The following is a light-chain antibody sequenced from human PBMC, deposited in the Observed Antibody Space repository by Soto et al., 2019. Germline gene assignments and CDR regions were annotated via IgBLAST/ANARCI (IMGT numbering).Light chain of an antibody. Sequence: ESRSRGPPDHNTYTGSSSNIGAGYNIHWYQQLPGAAPKLLIYDSTNRPSGVPDRFSGSKSGTSASLAITGLXAADEADYYCQSYNSSLSIYVDATWTKLNV. CDR1: SSNIGAGYN. V-gene: IGLV1-40*01. CDR3: QSYNSSLSIYV. J-gene: IGLJ1*01. CDR2: DST.